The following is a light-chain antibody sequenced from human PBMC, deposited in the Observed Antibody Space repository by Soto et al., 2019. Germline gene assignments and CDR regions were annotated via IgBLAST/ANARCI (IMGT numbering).Light chain of an antibody. CDR3: SSFAGSNNFPYV. CDR1: SSDVGAYDY. CDR2: EIN. J-gene: IGLJ1*01. Sequence: QSVLTQPPSASGSPGQSVTISCTETSSDVGAYDYVSWYQQHPGKAPKLMIYEINKRPSGVPDRFSGSKSGNTASLTVSGLQAEAEADYYCSSFAGSNNFPYVFGNGTKVTVL. V-gene: IGLV2-8*01.